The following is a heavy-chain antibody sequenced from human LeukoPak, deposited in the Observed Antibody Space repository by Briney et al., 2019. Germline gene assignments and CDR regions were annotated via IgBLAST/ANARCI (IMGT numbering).Heavy chain of an antibody. D-gene: IGHD2-8*01. CDR3: ARDPVYATYYYYYMDV. CDR2: ISWNSGSI. V-gene: IGHV3-9*01. Sequence: SLRLSCAASGFTFDDYAMHWVRQAPGKGLEWVSGISWNSGSIGYADSVKGRFTISRDNAKNSLYLQMNSLRAEDTAVYYCARDPVYATYYYYYMDVWGKGTTVTVSS. J-gene: IGHJ6*03. CDR1: GFTFDDYA.